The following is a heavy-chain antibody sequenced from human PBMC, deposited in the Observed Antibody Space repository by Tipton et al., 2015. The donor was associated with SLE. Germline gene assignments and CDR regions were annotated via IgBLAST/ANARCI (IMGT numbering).Heavy chain of an antibody. J-gene: IGHJ3*01. CDR1: GGSISSYS. CDR3: AGSLLALSLDAFEV. Sequence: LRLSCTASGGSISSYSWSWIRQPPGKGLEWIGYIYTGGRTDYNPSLTSRVTISVDKSQKQVSLSLRSVTAADTAIYYCAGSLLALSLDAFEVWGQGAMVTVS. D-gene: IGHD3-10*01. V-gene: IGHV4-4*08. CDR2: IYTGGRT.